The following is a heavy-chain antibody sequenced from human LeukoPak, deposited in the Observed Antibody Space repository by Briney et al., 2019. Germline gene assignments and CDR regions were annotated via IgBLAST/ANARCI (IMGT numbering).Heavy chain of an antibody. CDR1: GFTFSDYY. Sequence: GGSLRLSCAASGFTFSDYYMSWIRQAPGKGLEWVSYISSSGSTIYYADSVKGRFTISRDNAKNSLYLQMNSLRAEDTAVYYCASRGLITMVRGVITRSDAFDIWGQGTMVTVSS. D-gene: IGHD3-10*01. J-gene: IGHJ3*02. V-gene: IGHV3-11*01. CDR3: ASRGLITMVRGVITRSDAFDI. CDR2: ISSSGSTI.